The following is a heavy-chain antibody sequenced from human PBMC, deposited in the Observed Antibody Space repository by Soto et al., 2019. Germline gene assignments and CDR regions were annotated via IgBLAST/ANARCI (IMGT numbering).Heavy chain of an antibody. CDR1: GYTFTSYG. D-gene: IGHD3-9*01. V-gene: IGHV1-18*01. CDR2: ISAYNGNT. Sequence: ASVKVSCKASGYTFTSYGISWVRQAPGQGLEWMGWISAYNGNTNYAQKLQGRVTMTTDTSTSTAYMELRSLRSDDTAVYYCERDGRLTYYDILTGTLPTDYWGKGTLVTVSS. CDR3: ERDGRLTYYDILTGTLPTDY. J-gene: IGHJ4*02.